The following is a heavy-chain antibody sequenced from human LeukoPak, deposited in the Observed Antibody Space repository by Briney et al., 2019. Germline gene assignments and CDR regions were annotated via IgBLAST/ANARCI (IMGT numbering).Heavy chain of an antibody. Sequence: GGSLRLSCAASGFTFSDYYMSWIRQAPGKGLEWVSYITSSGSTIYYADSVKGRFTISRDNAKNSLYLQMNSLRAEDTAVYYCARVYCSGGSCYSNYYGMDVWGQGTTVTVSS. V-gene: IGHV3-11*04. J-gene: IGHJ6*02. CDR2: ITSSGSTI. CDR3: ARVYCSGGSCYSNYYGMDV. D-gene: IGHD2-15*01. CDR1: GFTFSDYY.